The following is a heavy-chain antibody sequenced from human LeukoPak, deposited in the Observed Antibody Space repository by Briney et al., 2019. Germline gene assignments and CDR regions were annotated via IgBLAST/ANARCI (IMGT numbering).Heavy chain of an antibody. V-gene: IGHV4-39*01. J-gene: IGHJ3*02. D-gene: IGHD3-10*01. CDR3: ASEPYGSGSFLGAFDI. CDR1: DDSIRSSAYY. CDR2: IYYSGST. Sequence: SETLSLTCAVSDDSIRSSAYYWGCIRPPPGKGLEWIVSIYYSGSTYYNPSLRSRVTISIDTSKNQFSLKLSSVTAADTAVYYCASEPYGSGSFLGAFDIWGQGTMVTVSS.